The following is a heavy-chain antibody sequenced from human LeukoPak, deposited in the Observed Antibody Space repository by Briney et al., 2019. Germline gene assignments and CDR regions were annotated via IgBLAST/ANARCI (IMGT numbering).Heavy chain of an antibody. D-gene: IGHD3-16*02. CDR2: VNPNSGGT. CDR3: ARGALTFGGVIAHNWFDP. V-gene: IGHV1-2*02. Sequence: ASVTVSCTASGYTFTSYYMHWVRQAPGQGLEWMGWVNPNSGGTNYAQKFQGRVTMTRDTSISTAYMELSRLRSDDTAVYYCARGALTFGGVIAHNWFDPWGQGTLVTVSS. J-gene: IGHJ5*02. CDR1: GYTFTSYY.